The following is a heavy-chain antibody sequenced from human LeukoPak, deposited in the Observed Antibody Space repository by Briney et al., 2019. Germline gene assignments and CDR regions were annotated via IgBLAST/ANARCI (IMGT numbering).Heavy chain of an antibody. J-gene: IGHJ5*02. CDR2: IYHSGST. V-gene: IGHV4-38-2*02. CDR1: GYSISSGYY. CDR3: ARGANWFDP. Sequence: PSETLSLTCTVSGYSISSGYYWGWIRQPPGKGLEWIGSIYHSGSTYYNPSLKSRVTISVDTSKNQFSLKLNSVTATDTAVYYCARGANWFDPWGQGTLVTVSS.